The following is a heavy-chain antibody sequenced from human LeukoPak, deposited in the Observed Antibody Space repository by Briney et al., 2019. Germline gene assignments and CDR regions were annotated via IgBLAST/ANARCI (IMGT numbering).Heavy chain of an antibody. V-gene: IGHV4-39*07. D-gene: IGHD6-13*01. CDR3: ARALGAAAGYYYYYYMDV. J-gene: IGHJ6*03. CDR1: GGSISSSYSY. CDR2: IYYSGST. Sequence: RASETLSLTCTVSGGSISSSYSYWGWIRQPPGKGLEWIGNIYYSGSTYYNPSLKSRVTISVDTSKNHFSLKLNSVTAADTAVYYCARALGAAAGYYYYYYMDVWGKGTTVTISS.